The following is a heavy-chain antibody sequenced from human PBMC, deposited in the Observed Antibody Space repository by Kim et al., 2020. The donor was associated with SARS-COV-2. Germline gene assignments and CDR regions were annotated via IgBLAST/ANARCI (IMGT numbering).Heavy chain of an antibody. CDR1: GFTVSSNY. CDR2: IYSGGST. V-gene: IGHV3-66*01. CDR3: ARALGGYFDF. Sequence: GGSLRLSCAASGFTVSSNYMSWVRQAPGKGLEWVSIIYSGGSTNYADSVKGRFTIYRDNSKNTLYLQMNSLRAEDTAVYYCARALGGYFDFWGQGTLVTVSS. J-gene: IGHJ4*02.